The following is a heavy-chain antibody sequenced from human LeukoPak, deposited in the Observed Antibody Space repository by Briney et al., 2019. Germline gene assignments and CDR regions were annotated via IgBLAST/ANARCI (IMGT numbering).Heavy chain of an antibody. V-gene: IGHV3-23*01. J-gene: IGHJ3*02. CDR1: GFTFSSYA. D-gene: IGHD2-2*03. CDR2: ISGSGGST. CDR3: AKDMGIVVVPAAMSAAAFDI. Sequence: GGSLRLSCAASGFTFSSYAMSWVRQAPGKGLEWVSAISGSGGSTYCADSVKGRFTISRDNSKNTLYLQMNSLRAEDTAVYYCAKDMGIVVVPAAMSAAAFDIWGQGTMVTVSS.